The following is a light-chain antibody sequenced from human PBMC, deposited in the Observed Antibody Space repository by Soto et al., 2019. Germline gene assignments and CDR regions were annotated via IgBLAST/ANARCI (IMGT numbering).Light chain of an antibody. V-gene: IGLV2-14*01. Sequence: QSVLTQPASVSGSPGQSITFSCTGTSSDIGVYNYVSWYQQHPGKAPKLMIYEVNNRPSGVSNRFSGSKSGNTASLTIPGLQAEDEADYYCSSYTTSNTYVSGLGPKVTVL. CDR3: SSYTTSNTYV. CDR1: SSDIGVYNY. J-gene: IGLJ1*01. CDR2: EVN.